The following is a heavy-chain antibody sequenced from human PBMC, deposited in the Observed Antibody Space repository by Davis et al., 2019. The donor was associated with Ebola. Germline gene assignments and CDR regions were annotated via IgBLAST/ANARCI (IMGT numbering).Heavy chain of an antibody. J-gene: IGHJ4*02. V-gene: IGHV4-34*01. CDR1: GGSFSGYY. CDR2: INHSGST. CDR3: ARGPSIAGFDY. D-gene: IGHD6-6*01. Sequence: SETLSLTCAVYGGSFSGYYWSWIRQPPGKGLEWSGEINHSGSTNYNPSLKSRVTISVDTSKNQFSLKLSSVTAADTAVYYCARGPSIAGFDYWGKGTLVTVSS.